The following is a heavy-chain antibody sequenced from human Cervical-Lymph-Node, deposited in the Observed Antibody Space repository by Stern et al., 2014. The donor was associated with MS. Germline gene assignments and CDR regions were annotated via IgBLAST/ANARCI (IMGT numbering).Heavy chain of an antibody. CDR2: FVPEDGDA. CDR1: VYTLTELS. D-gene: IGHD5-12*01. J-gene: IGHJ4*02. CDR3: STDSQRRYSADDRGFDY. Sequence: VQLVQSGPELKKPGASVKVSCKVSVYTLTELSMHWVRHTPGKGLEYMGGFVPEDGDAEYAQRSQIRLTLTEDTSTDTTYMILSGLTSEDTAVYYCSTDSQRRYSADDRGFDYWGQGTLVTVSS. V-gene: IGHV1-24*01.